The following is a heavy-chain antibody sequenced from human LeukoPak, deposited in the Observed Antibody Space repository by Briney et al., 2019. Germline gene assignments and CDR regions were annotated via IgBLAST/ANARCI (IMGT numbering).Heavy chain of an antibody. D-gene: IGHD3-22*01. Sequence: PGGSLRLSCAASRFTFSSFAMSWVRRAPGKGLEWVSSISGSGGSSYYAGSVKGRFTISRDNSKNTLYLQMKSLRAEDTAVYYCAKDLQSGGSGNYYGFDYWGQGTLVTVSS. V-gene: IGHV3-23*01. CDR2: ISGSGGSS. CDR1: RFTFSSFA. J-gene: IGHJ4*02. CDR3: AKDLQSGGSGNYYGFDY.